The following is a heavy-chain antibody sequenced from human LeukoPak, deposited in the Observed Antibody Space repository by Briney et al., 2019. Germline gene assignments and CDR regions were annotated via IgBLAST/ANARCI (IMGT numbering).Heavy chain of an antibody. CDR1: GGAISSGSYY. Sequence: PSETLSLTCTVSGGAISSGSYYWSWIRQPAGKGLEWIGRIYTSGSTNSNPSLKSRVNMSVDTSKNQFSLKLSSVTAADTAVYYSASMSGYYVPYYYYMDVWGKGTTVTVS. CDR3: ASMSGYYVPYYYYMDV. J-gene: IGHJ6*03. CDR2: IYTSGST. D-gene: IGHD3-22*01. V-gene: IGHV4-61*02.